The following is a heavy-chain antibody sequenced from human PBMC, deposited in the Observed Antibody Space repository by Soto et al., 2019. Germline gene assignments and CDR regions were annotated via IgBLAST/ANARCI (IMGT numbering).Heavy chain of an antibody. CDR1: GGSFSGYY. CDR3: ARGSPLIVVPAEYFQH. D-gene: IGHD2-2*01. CDR2: INHSGST. V-gene: IGHV4-34*01. Sequence: QVQLQQWGAGLLKPSETLSLTCAVYGGSFSGYYWSWIRQPPGKGLGWIGEINHSGSTNYNPSLKSRVTISVDTSKNQFSLKLSSVTAADTAVYYCARGSPLIVVPAEYFQHWGQGTLVTVSS. J-gene: IGHJ1*01.